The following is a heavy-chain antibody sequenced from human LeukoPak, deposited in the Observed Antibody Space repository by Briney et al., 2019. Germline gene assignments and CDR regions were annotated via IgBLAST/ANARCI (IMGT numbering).Heavy chain of an antibody. CDR2: INQDGSEK. CDR3: AREYYSDSSGSDY. J-gene: IGHJ4*02. CDR1: GFTFSSYW. Sequence: GSLRLSCAASGFTFSSYWMSWVRQAPGQGLEWVANINQDGSEKYSVDSVKGRFTISRDNAKNSLYLQMNSLRAEDTAVYYCAREYYSDSSGSDYWGQGTLVTVSS. D-gene: IGHD3-22*01. V-gene: IGHV3-7*05.